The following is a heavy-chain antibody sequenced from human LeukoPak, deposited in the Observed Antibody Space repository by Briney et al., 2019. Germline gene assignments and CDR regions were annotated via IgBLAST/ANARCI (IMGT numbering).Heavy chain of an antibody. V-gene: IGHV1-8*01. CDR2: MSPNSGNT. D-gene: IGHD3-3*01. J-gene: IGHJ4*02. CDR3: ARDGPPFYDFWSGYCDY. CDR1: GYTFTSYD. Sequence: ASVTVSCKASGYTFTSYDINWVRQAPGQGLEWMGWMSPNSGNTGYAQKFQGRVTMTRNTPISTAYMELSSLRSEDTAVYYCARDGPPFYDFWSGYCDYWGQGTLVTVSS.